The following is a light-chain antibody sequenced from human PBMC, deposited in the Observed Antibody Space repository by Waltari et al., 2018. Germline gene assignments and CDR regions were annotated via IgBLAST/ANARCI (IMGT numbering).Light chain of an antibody. Sequence: EIVLTQSPGTLSLSLGERATVSCRASQSVSRALAWYQQKPGQAPRLLIYGASTRATCIPDRFSGSGSGTDFILTISRLEPDDFAVYYCQHYLRLPVTFGQGTTVEI. CDR2: GAS. CDR3: QHYLRLPVT. V-gene: IGKV3-20*01. CDR1: QSVSRA. J-gene: IGKJ1*01.